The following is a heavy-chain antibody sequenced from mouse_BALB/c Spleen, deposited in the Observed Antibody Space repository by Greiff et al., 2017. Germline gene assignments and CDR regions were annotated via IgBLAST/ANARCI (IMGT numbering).Heavy chain of an antibody. CDR3: ARGEGITTHYFDY. V-gene: IGHV1-31*01. CDR1: GYSFTGYY. Sequence: DVQLQESGPELVKPGASVKISCKASGYSFTGYYMHWVKQSHVKSLEWIGRINPYNGATSYNQNFKDKASLTVDKSSSTAYMELHSLTSEDSAVYYCARGEGITTHYFDYWGQGTTLTVSS. J-gene: IGHJ2*01. CDR2: INPYNGAT. D-gene: IGHD2-4*01.